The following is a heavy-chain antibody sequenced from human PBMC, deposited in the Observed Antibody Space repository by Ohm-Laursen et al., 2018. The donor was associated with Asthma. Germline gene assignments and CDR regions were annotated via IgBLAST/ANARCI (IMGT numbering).Heavy chain of an antibody. D-gene: IGHD3-10*01. Sequence: SDTLSLTCAVSGASITRNFWGWIRQSPGKGLEWIGSMYYIGSPKYNPSLESRVTISVDTSKNQFSLKLSSVTAADTVVYYCARYYGSGSYYNNYFDYWGQGTLVTVSS. J-gene: IGHJ4*02. CDR1: GASITRNF. CDR3: ARYYGSGSYYNNYFDY. V-gene: IGHV4-59*08. CDR2: MYYIGSP.